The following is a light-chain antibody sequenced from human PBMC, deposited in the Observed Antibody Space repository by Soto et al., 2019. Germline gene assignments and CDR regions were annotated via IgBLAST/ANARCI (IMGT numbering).Light chain of an antibody. J-gene: IGKJ1*01. CDR1: QTISSW. Sequence: LPMTPCADILSRSIVDRHSITCRASQTISSWLAWYQQKPGKAPKLLIYEASSLESGVPSRFSGSGSGTEFTLTISSLQPDDFATYYCQQYNSYSWTFGRGTKVDI. CDR2: EAS. CDR3: QQYNSYSWT. V-gene: IGKV1-5*03.